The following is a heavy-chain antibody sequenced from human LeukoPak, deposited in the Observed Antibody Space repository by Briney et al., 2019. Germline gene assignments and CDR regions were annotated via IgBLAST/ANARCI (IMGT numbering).Heavy chain of an antibody. CDR1: GFTFSRYW. D-gene: IGHD4-17*01. Sequence: GGSLRLSCAASGFTFSRYWMHWVRQAPGKGLVWVSRISSDGSSTIYADSVKGRFTISRDNARNTLYLQMNSLRAEDTAVYYCTTPNSRTAYYGMDVWGHGATVTVSS. V-gene: IGHV3-74*01. CDR3: TTPNSRTAYYGMDV. J-gene: IGHJ6*02. CDR2: ISSDGSST.